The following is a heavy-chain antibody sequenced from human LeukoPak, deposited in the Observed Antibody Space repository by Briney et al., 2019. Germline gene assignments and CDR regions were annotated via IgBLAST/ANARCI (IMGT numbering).Heavy chain of an antibody. V-gene: IGHV3-21*01. CDR3: ARDMYGIPY. CDR2: ISSSSSYI. D-gene: IGHD3-10*02. Sequence: ESLRPFFAASGFTFSSYSINWVRQAPGKGLEWDSSISSSSSYIYYADSVKGLFTISRDNAKNSVYLQMNSLRAEDTAVYYCARDMYGIPYWGQGTLVTVSS. CDR1: GFTFSSYS. J-gene: IGHJ4*02.